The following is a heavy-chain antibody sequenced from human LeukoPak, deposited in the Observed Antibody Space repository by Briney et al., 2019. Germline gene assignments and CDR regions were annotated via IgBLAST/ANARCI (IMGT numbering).Heavy chain of an antibody. CDR2: ISGSGGST. D-gene: IGHD3-3*02. J-gene: IGHJ4*02. CDR3: AKDRSIFGVVTHYFDY. V-gene: IGHV3-23*01. Sequence: GGSLRLSCAASGFTFSSYAMSWVRQAPGKGLEWVSAISGSGGSTYYADSVKGRFTISRDNSKNTLYLQMNSLRAEDTAVSYCAKDRSIFGVVTHYFDYWGQGTLVTVSS. CDR1: GFTFSSYA.